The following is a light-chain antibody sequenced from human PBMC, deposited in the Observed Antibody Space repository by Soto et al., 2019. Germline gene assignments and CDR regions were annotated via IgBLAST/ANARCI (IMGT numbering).Light chain of an antibody. CDR2: EVS. J-gene: IGLJ2*01. Sequence: QSALTQPASVSGSPGQSITISCTGTSSDVGGYNYVSWYQQHPGKAPELMIYEVSNRPSGVSNRFSGSKSGNTASLTISGLPAEDEADYYCSSYTTSITLVFGGGTPLTVL. CDR1: SSDVGGYNY. CDR3: SSYTTSITLV. V-gene: IGLV2-14*01.